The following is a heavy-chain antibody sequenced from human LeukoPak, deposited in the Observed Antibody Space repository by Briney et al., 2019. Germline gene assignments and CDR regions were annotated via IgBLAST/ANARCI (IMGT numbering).Heavy chain of an antibody. CDR3: ARDLAVVPAATRYSYFDY. Sequence: SETLSLTCTVSGGSISSGDYYWSWIRQPPGKGLEWIGYIYYSGSTYYNPSLKSRVTISVDTSKNQFSPKLSSVTAADTAVYYCARDLAVVPAATRYSYFDYWGQGTLVTVSS. J-gene: IGHJ4*02. V-gene: IGHV4-30-4*01. CDR1: GGSISSGDYY. D-gene: IGHD2-2*01. CDR2: IYYSGST.